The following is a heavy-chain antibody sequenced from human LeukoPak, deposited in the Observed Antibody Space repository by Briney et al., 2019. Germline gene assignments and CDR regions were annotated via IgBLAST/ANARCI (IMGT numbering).Heavy chain of an antibody. CDR2: IYYTGST. Sequence: SETLSLTCTVSGGSISSGDYYWPWIRQPPGKGLEWIGYIYYTGSTSYNPSLKSRLTISVDTSKNQFSLKLNSVTAADTAVYYCARDQYYYDTSGYYYYFGHWGQGTLVTVSS. D-gene: IGHD3-22*01. CDR3: ARDQYYYDTSGYYYYFGH. J-gene: IGHJ4*02. CDR1: GGSISSGDYY. V-gene: IGHV4-30-4*01.